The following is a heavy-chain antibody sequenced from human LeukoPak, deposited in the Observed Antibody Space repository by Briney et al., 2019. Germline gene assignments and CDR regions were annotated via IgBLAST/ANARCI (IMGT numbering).Heavy chain of an antibody. CDR1: GGSISSGDYY. J-gene: IGHJ3*02. Sequence: SETLSLTCTVSGGSISSGDYYWSWIRQPPGKGLEWIGYIYYSGSTYYNPSLKSRVTISVDTSKNQFSLKLSSVTAADAAVYYCARGTYDLWSGYPDAFDIWGQGTMVTVSS. CDR3: ARGTYDLWSGYPDAFDI. V-gene: IGHV4-30-4*08. D-gene: IGHD3-3*01. CDR2: IYYSGST.